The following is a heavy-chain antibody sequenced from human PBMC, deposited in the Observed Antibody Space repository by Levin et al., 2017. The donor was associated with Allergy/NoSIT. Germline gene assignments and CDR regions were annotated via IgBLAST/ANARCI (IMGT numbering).Heavy chain of an antibody. CDR3: ARRGVVYGSGSYIILTPDY. V-gene: IGHV5-51*01. CDR1: GYSFTSYW. J-gene: IGHJ4*02. Sequence: GESLKISCKGSGYSFTSYWIGWVRQMPGKGLEWMGIIYPGDSDTRYSPSFQGQVTISADKSISTAYLQWSSLKASDTAMYYCARRGVVYGSGSYIILTPDYWGQGTLVTVSS. CDR2: IYPGDSDT. D-gene: IGHD3-10*01.